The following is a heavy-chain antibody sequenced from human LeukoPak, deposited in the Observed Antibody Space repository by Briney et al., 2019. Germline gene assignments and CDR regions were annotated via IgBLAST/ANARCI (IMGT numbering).Heavy chain of an antibody. Sequence: GGSLRLSCAASGFTFSSYWMSWVRQAPGKGLEWVANIKQDGSEKYYVDSVKGRFTISRDNAKNSLYLQMNSLRAEDTAVYYCARVRPSGAIRDFGWFDPWGQGTLVTVSS. J-gene: IGHJ5*02. D-gene: IGHD1-26*01. V-gene: IGHV3-7*01. CDR3: ARVRPSGAIRDFGWFDP. CDR2: IKQDGSEK. CDR1: GFTFSSYW.